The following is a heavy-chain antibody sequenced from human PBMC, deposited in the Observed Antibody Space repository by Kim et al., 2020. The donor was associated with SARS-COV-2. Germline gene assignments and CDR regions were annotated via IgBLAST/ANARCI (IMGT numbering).Heavy chain of an antibody. CDR3: TTGTYYDILTGYYTPDY. V-gene: IGHV3-15*01. Sequence: VKGRFTISRDDSKNTLYLQMNSLKTEDTAVYYCTTGTYYDILTGYYTPDYWGQGTLVTVSS. J-gene: IGHJ4*02. D-gene: IGHD3-9*01.